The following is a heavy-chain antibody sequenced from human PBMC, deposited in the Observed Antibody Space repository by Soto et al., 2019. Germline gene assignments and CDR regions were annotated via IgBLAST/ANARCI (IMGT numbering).Heavy chain of an antibody. D-gene: IGHD3-10*01. V-gene: IGHV3-30-3*01. Sequence: QVQLVESGGGVVQPGRSLRLSCAASGFTFSSYAMHWVRQAPGKGLEWVAVISYDGSNKYYADSVKGRFTISRDNSKNTLYLQMNSLRAEDTAVYYCAREGYYYGSGTVYYYYGMDVWGQGTTVTVSS. CDR3: AREGYYYGSGTVYYYYGMDV. CDR1: GFTFSSYA. CDR2: ISYDGSNK. J-gene: IGHJ6*01.